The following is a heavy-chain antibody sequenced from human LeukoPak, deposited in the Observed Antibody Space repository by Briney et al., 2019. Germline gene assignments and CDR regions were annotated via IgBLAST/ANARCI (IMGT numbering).Heavy chain of an antibody. Sequence: GGSLRLSCAASGFTFRSHGMHWVRQAPGEGLEWVASIKGDGSEKYYVDSVKGRFTISRDNAKNSLLLQMNSLRAEDTAVYFCARDRGWRSGGYYLYYFDFWGQGTLVTVSS. J-gene: IGHJ4*02. D-gene: IGHD3-22*01. CDR2: IKGDGSEK. CDR3: ARDRGWRSGGYYLYYFDF. CDR1: GFTFRSHG. V-gene: IGHV3-7*01.